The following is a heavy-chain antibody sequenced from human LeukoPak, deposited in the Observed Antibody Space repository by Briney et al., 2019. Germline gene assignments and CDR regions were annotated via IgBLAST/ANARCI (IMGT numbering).Heavy chain of an antibody. Sequence: SETLSLTCTVSGGSISSYYWSWIRQLPGEGLEWIGYISYSGSTNFNPSLKSRVTISVDTSKNQFSLKLSSVTAADTAVYYCAREGTAGTNLNWFDPWGQGTLVTVSS. V-gene: IGHV4-59*01. J-gene: IGHJ5*02. CDR1: GGSISSYY. D-gene: IGHD1-1*01. CDR2: ISYSGST. CDR3: AREGTAGTNLNWFDP.